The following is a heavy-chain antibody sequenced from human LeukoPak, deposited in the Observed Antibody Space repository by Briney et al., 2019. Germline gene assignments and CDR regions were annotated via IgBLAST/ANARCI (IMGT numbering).Heavy chain of an antibody. J-gene: IGHJ4*02. V-gene: IGHV4-4*07. Sequence: PSETLSLTCTVSGGSISSYFWTWIRQPAGKGLEWIGRIYTSGSTNYNPSLKSRVTMSVNTSKNQFSLKLSSVTAADTAVYYCARAGDSSGYEYYFDYWGQGTLVTVSS. D-gene: IGHD3-22*01. CDR2: IYTSGST. CDR1: GGSISSYF. CDR3: ARAGDSSGYEYYFDY.